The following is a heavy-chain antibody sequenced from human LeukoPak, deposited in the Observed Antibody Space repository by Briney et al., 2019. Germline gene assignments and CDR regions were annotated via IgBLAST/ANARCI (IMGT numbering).Heavy chain of an antibody. V-gene: IGHV1-58*01. CDR2: IVVGSGST. J-gene: IGHJ6*02. CDR1: GFTFTSSA. D-gene: IGHD2-21*02. Sequence: SVKVSCTASGFTFTSSAVQWVRQARGQRLERIGWIVVGSGSTNYAQKFQERVTITRDMSTSTAYMELSSLRSEDTAVYYCAADQAEYCDGDCYNVWGQGTTVTVSS. CDR3: AADQAEYCDGDCYNV.